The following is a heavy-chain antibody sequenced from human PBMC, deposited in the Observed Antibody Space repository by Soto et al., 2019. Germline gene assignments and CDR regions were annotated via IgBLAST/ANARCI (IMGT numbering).Heavy chain of an antibody. V-gene: IGHV3-11*06. J-gene: IGHJ4*02. CDR3: ARSGDNYNVLDY. D-gene: IGHD3-10*02. CDR2: SSNSGTFT. Sequence: PGGSLRLSCEGSGFTFSDYYMSWIRQAPGRVLEWISYSSNSGTFTRYSDSVKGRFSISRDNTKNFLYLQMNSLRAEDTAVYYCARSGDNYNVLDYWGQGTPVTVSS. CDR1: GFTFSDYY.